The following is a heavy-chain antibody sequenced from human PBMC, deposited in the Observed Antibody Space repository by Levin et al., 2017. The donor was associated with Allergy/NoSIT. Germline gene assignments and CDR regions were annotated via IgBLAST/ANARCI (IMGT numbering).Heavy chain of an antibody. CDR3: ASRADYYGSGSFDY. J-gene: IGHJ4*02. CDR1: GYTFTGYY. V-gene: IGHV1-2*06. CDR2: INPNSGGT. Sequence: GGSQRLSCKASGYTFTGYYMHWVRQAPGQGLEWMGRINPNSGGTNYAQKFQGRVTMTRDTSISTAYMELSRLRSDDTAVYYCASRADYYGSGSFDYWGQGTLVTVSS. D-gene: IGHD3-10*01.